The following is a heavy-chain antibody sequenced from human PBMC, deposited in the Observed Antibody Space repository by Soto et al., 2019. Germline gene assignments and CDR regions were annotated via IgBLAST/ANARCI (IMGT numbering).Heavy chain of an antibody. V-gene: IGHV1-3*01. J-gene: IGHJ4*01. CDR2: INVAHGNT. CDR1: GYTFIRSA. D-gene: IGHD3-3*01. Sequence: ASVKVSCKASGYTFIRSAMHWVRQAPGQRLEWMGWINVAHGNTTYSQKFQGRVTITRDTSATTAYLELSSLTSEDTAVYYCARGNLWSGYPYYFDYCGHGTLGTVSS. CDR3: ARGNLWSGYPYYFDY.